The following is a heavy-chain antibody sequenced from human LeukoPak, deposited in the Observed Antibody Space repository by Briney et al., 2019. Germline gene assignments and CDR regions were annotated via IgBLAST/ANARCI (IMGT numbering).Heavy chain of an antibody. J-gene: IGHJ4*02. CDR1: EYIFTIYA. CDR2: INAGNGNT. CDR3: ARVGSSGWHFDY. V-gene: IGHV1-3*01. Sequence: ASVKVSCKASEYIFTIYAVHWVRQAPGQRLEWMGWINAGNGNTKYSQKFQGRVTISRDASASTVYMELSSLQSEDTAVYYCARVGSSGWHFDYWGQGTLVTVSS. D-gene: IGHD6-19*01.